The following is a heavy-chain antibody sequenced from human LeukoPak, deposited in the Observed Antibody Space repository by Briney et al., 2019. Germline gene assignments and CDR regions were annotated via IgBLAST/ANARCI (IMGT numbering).Heavy chain of an antibody. V-gene: IGHV4-59*12. Sequence: ASETLSLTCTVSGGSISSYYWSWIRQPPGKGLEWIGYIYYSGSTNYNPSLKSRVTISVDTSKNQFSLKLSSVTAADTAVYYCARGGDIVVVVAATPGGAFDIWGQGTMVTVSS. CDR3: ARGGDIVVVVAATPGGAFDI. J-gene: IGHJ3*02. CDR2: IYYSGST. CDR1: GGSISSYY. D-gene: IGHD2-15*01.